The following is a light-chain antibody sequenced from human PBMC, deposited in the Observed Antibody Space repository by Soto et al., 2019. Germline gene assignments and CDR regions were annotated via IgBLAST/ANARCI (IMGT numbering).Light chain of an antibody. V-gene: IGKV3-15*01. Sequence: EIVMTQSPATLSVSPGEGATLSCRASQRVGSNLAWHQHKPGQAPRLLIYGASTRDTGIPARFSGSGSVTEFTLTISILQAEDFAVYYCQQYNNWPYTFGQGTKLEIK. CDR2: GAS. J-gene: IGKJ2*01. CDR1: QRVGSN. CDR3: QQYNNWPYT.